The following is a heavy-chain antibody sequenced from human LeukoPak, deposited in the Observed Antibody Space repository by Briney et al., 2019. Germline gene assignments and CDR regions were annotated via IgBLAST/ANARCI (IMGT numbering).Heavy chain of an antibody. CDR2: INPSGGST. CDR3: ARSAHYDLGPRAEYFQH. Sequence: ASVKVSCKVSGYTLTELSMHWVRQAPGQGLEWMGIINPSGGSTSYAQKFQGRVTMTRDMSTSTVYMELSSLRSEDTAVYYCARSAHYDLGPRAEYFQHWGQGTLATVSS. D-gene: IGHD3-3*01. V-gene: IGHV1-46*01. CDR1: GYTLTELS. J-gene: IGHJ1*01.